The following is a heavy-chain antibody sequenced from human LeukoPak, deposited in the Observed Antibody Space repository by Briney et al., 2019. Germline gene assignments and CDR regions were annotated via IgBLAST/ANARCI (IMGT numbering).Heavy chain of an antibody. J-gene: IGHJ1*01. CDR2: INPSGGST. Sequence: EASVKVSCKASGYTFTSYYMHWVRPAPGQGLEWVGIINPSGGSTSYAQKFQGRVTMTRDTSTSTVYMELSSLRSEDTAVYYCARSLIVPGVDDYGDVHFQHWGQGTLVTVSS. D-gene: IGHD4-17*01. CDR3: ARSLIVPGVDDYGDVHFQH. CDR1: GYTFTSYY. V-gene: IGHV1-46*01.